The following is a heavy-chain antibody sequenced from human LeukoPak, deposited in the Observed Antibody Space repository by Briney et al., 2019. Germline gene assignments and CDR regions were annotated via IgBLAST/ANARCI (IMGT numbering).Heavy chain of an antibody. J-gene: IGHJ4*02. D-gene: IGHD3-10*01. CDR2: ISAYNGNT. V-gene: IGHV1-18*01. CDR1: GYTFTSYG. Sequence: ASVTVSCKSSGYTFTSYGISWVRQAPGQGLEWMGWISAYNGNTNYAQKLQGRVTMTTDTSTSTAYMELRSLRSDDTAVYYCARDGFRSSRAPGDYWGQGTLVTVSS. CDR3: ARDGFRSSRAPGDY.